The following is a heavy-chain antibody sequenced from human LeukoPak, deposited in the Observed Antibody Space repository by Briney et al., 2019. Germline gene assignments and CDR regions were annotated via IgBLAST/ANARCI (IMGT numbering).Heavy chain of an antibody. CDR3: ARAMVRGTQTWYYYYMDV. V-gene: IGHV1-2*06. Sequence: ASVKVSCKASRYTFTGYYMHWVRQAPGQGLEWMGRINPNSGGTNYAQKFQGRVTMTRDTSISTAYMELSRLRSDDTAVYYCARAMVRGTQTWYYYYMDVWGKGTTVTVS. CDR1: RYTFTGYY. D-gene: IGHD3-10*01. J-gene: IGHJ6*03. CDR2: INPNSGGT.